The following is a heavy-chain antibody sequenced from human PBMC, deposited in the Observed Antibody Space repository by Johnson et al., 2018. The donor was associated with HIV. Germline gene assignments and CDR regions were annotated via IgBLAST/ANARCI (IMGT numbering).Heavy chain of an antibody. Sequence: VQVLESGGGLVQPGGSLRLSCAASGFTFSSYDMHWVRQTTGKGLEWVSAIGTAGDAYYPGSVKGRFTISRENAKNSLYLQMNSLRAGDTAVYYCARALARLDAFDIWGQGTMVTVSS. CDR1: GFTFSSYD. CDR2: IGTAGDA. J-gene: IGHJ3*02. V-gene: IGHV3-13*01. CDR3: ARALARLDAFDI.